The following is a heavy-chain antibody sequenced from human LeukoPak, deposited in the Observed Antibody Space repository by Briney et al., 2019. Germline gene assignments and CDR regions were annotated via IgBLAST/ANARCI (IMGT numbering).Heavy chain of an antibody. CDR1: GFTFNSYG. J-gene: IGHJ4*02. V-gene: IGHV3-30*03. D-gene: IGHD1-26*01. CDR2: ISSDGSGT. CDR3: ARVNELPVDY. Sequence: GRSLRLSCAASGFTFNSYGMHWVRQAPGKGLEWVAAISSDGSGTYYVDSVKGRFTISRDNAKNSLYLQMNSLRAEDTAVYYCARVNELPVDYWGQGTLVTVSS.